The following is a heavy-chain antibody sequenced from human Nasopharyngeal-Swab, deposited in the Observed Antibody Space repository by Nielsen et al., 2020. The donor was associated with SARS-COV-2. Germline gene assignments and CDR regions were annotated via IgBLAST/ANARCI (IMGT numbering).Heavy chain of an antibody. Sequence: VRQMPGKGLEWIGYIYYNGSTYYNPSLKSRVNISPDTSKNQFSPKLSSVTAADTAVYYCASYLGYCSGGSCYSLFDYWGQGTLVTVSS. D-gene: IGHD2-15*01. CDR3: ASYLGYCSGGSCYSLFDY. J-gene: IGHJ4*02. CDR2: IYYNGST. V-gene: IGHV4-31*02.